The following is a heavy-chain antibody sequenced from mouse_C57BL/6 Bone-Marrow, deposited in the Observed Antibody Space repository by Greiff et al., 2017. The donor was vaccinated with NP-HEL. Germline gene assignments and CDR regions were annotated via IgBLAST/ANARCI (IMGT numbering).Heavy chain of an antibody. CDR1: GFTFSSYA. J-gene: IGHJ1*03. CDR3: TRGDYGSRNWYFDV. V-gene: IGHV5-9-1*02. D-gene: IGHD1-1*01. Sequence: EVKLQESGEGLVKPGGSLKLSCAASGFTFSSYAMSWVRQTPEKRLEWVAYISSGGDYIYYAEPVKGRFTISRDNARNTLYLQMISLKSEDTAMYYCTRGDYGSRNWYFDVWGTGTTVTVSS. CDR2: ISSGGDYI.